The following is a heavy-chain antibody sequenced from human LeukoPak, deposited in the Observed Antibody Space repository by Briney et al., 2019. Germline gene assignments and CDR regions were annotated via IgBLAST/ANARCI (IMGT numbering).Heavy chain of an antibody. J-gene: IGHJ6*03. Sequence: HPGGSLRLSCAASGFTFNNYWMGWVRQAPGKGLEWVANIKEDGSEKNYVDSVKGRFTISRDNAKNSLYLQMSSLRAADTAVYYCARVMAASVWRSYGSYYYYYYMDVWGKGTTVTVSS. V-gene: IGHV3-7*01. CDR1: GFTFNNYW. CDR2: IKEDGSEK. D-gene: IGHD3-16*01. CDR3: ARVMAASVWRSYGSYYYYYYMDV.